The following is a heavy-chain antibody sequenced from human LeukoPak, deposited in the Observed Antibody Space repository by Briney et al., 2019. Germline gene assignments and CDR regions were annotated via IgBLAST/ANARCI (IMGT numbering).Heavy chain of an antibody. D-gene: IGHD3-22*01. Sequence: SQTLSLTCTVSSGCISSGSYYWSWIRQPAGKGLESIGRIYTSGSTNYNPSLKSRVTISVDTSKNQFSLKLSSVTAADTAVYYCARESAYYYDSSGYYLTDWGQGTLVTVSS. CDR3: ARESAYYYDSSGYYLTD. V-gene: IGHV4-61*02. J-gene: IGHJ4*02. CDR2: IYTSGST. CDR1: SGCISSGSYY.